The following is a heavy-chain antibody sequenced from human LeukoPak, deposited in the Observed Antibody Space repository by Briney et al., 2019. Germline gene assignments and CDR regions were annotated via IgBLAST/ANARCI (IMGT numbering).Heavy chain of an antibody. D-gene: IGHD6-19*01. CDR2: ISSSSDTI. Sequence: PGGSLRLSCVASGFSFSSYSMTWVRQAPGKGLEWVSYISSSSDTIYYADSVKGRFTISRDNAKNSLYLQMNSLRDEDTAVYYCARAVSGSPGCWGQGTLVTVSS. J-gene: IGHJ4*02. CDR1: GFSFSSYS. CDR3: ARAVSGSPGC. V-gene: IGHV3-48*02.